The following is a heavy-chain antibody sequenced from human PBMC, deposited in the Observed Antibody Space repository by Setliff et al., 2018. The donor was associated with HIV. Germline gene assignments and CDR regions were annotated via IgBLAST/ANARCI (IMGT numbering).Heavy chain of an antibody. V-gene: IGHV1-46*01. CDR2: INPSDGSA. CDR3: AKEYHTAATGTRVANYFDY. CDR1: GYTFTNSF. Sequence: ASVKVSCKSSGYTFTNSFLHWVRQAPGQGLEYMGIINPSDGSADYVEKFQDRVTITRDTSTSTVYMEMSSLRSEDTAIYYCAKEYHTAATGTRVANYFDYWGQGTLVTVSS. J-gene: IGHJ4*02. D-gene: IGHD6-13*01.